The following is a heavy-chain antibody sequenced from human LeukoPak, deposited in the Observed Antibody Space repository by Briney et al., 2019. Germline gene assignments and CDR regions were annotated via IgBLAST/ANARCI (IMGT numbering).Heavy chain of an antibody. CDR2: IGTAGDQ. J-gene: IGHJ4*02. D-gene: IGHD2-15*01. CDR3: ARDGLGYCSGGSCYPFDY. Sequence: PGRSLRLSCAASGFTFSIYDMHWVRQATGKGLEWVSAIGTAGDQYYPGSVKGQFTISRENAKNSLYLQMNSLRAGDTAVYYCARDGLGYCSGGSCYPFDYWGQGTLVTVSS. V-gene: IGHV3-13*05. CDR1: GFTFSIYD.